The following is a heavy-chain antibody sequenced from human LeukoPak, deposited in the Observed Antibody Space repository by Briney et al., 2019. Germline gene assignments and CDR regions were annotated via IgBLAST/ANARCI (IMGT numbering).Heavy chain of an antibody. Sequence: RGSLRLSCAASGFTFSSYSMNWVRQAPGKGLEWVSYISSSSSTIYYADSVKGRFTISRDNAKNSLYLQMNSLRAEDTAVYYCAREMYYYDSSGFNWFDPWGQGTLVTVSS. J-gene: IGHJ5*02. D-gene: IGHD3-22*01. CDR3: AREMYYYDSSGFNWFDP. V-gene: IGHV3-48*04. CDR2: ISSSSSTI. CDR1: GFTFSSYS.